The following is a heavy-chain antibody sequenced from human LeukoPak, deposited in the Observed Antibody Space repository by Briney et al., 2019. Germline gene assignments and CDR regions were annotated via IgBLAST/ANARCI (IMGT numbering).Heavy chain of an antibody. CDR1: GGSISSYY. CDR2: IYYSGST. CDR3: ARLTIHDGAFDI. D-gene: IGHD1-1*01. V-gene: IGHV4-59*08. Sequence: SETLSLTCTVSGGSISSYYWSWIRQPPGKGLEWIGCIYYSGSTNYNPSLKSRVTISVDTSKNQFSLKLSSVTAADTAVYYCARLTIHDGAFDIWGQGTMVTVSS. J-gene: IGHJ3*02.